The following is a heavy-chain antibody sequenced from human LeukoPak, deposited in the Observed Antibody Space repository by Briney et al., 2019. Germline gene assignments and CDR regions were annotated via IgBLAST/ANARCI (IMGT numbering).Heavy chain of an antibody. V-gene: IGHV1-69*04. CDR3: ASGYCSSTSCYTVGMDV. CDR2: IIPILGIA. D-gene: IGHD2-2*02. CDR1: GGTFSSYA. J-gene: IGHJ6*01. Sequence: ASVKVSCKASGGTFSSYAISWVRPAPGQGLEWMGRIIPILGIANYAQKFQGRVTITADKSTSTAYMELSSLRSEDTAVYYCASGYCSSTSCYTVGMDVWGQGATVTVSS.